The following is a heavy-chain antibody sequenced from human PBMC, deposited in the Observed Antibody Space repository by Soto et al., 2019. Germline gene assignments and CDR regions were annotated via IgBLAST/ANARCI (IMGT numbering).Heavy chain of an antibody. V-gene: IGHV1-46*01. CDR1: GYTFTSYY. CDR3: ARDGSLSYDFWSGYYTEFDY. J-gene: IGHJ4*02. Sequence: VKVSCKASGYTFTSYYMHWVRQAPGQGLEWMGIINPSGGSTSYAQKFQGRVTMTRDTSTSTVYMELSSLRSEDTAVYYCARDGSLSYDFWSGYYTEFDYWGQGTLVTVSS. D-gene: IGHD3-3*01. CDR2: INPSGGST.